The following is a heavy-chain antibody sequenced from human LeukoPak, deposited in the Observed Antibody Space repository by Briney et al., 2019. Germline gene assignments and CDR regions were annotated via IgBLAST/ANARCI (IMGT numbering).Heavy chain of an antibody. J-gene: IGHJ4*02. Sequence: GGSLRLSCAASGFTFSSYEMNWVRQAPGKGLEWVSYISSSDSTIYYADSVKGRFTISRDNAKNSLYLQMNSLRVEDTAVYYCARSPENYDSSGAFDYWGQGTLVSVSS. V-gene: IGHV3-48*03. CDR3: ARSPENYDSSGAFDY. CDR1: GFTFSSYE. CDR2: ISSSDSTI. D-gene: IGHD3-22*01.